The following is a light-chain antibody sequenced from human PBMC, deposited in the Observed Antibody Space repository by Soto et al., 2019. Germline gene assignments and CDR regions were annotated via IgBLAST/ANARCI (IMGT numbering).Light chain of an antibody. J-gene: IGKJ1*01. CDR1: QSVSSSY. CDR2: GAS. V-gene: IGKV3-20*01. Sequence: EIVLTQSPGTLSLSPGERATLSCRASQSVSSSYLAWYQQKPGQAPRLLIYGASSRATGIPDRFSGSGSETDFTLTISRLEPEEIAVYYGQQYGSSPWTFGQGTKVEIK. CDR3: QQYGSSPWT.